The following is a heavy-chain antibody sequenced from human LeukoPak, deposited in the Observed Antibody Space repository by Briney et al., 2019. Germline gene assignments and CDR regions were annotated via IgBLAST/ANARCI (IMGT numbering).Heavy chain of an antibody. V-gene: IGHV3-23*01. J-gene: IGHJ4*02. CDR3: ARDKEGGYYDSSGYYLS. CDR2: ISGSGGST. D-gene: IGHD3-22*01. Sequence: GGSLRLSCAASGFTFSSYAMSWVRQAPGKGLEWVSAISGSGGSTYYADSVKGRFTISRDNAKNSLYLQMNSLRAEDTAVYYCARDKEGGYYDSSGYYLSWGQGTLVAVSS. CDR1: GFTFSSYA.